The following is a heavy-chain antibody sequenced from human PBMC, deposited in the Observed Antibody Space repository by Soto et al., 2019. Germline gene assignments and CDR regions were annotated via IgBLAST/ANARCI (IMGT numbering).Heavy chain of an antibody. CDR1: GGSFSGYY. CDR3: ARGQTWLFRNNSYYYGMDV. V-gene: IGHV4-34*01. D-gene: IGHD3-22*01. CDR2: INHSGST. Sequence: SETLSLTCAVYGGSFSGYYWSWIRQPPGKGLEWIGEINHSGSTNYNPSLKSRVTISVDTSKNQFSLKLSSVTAADTAVYYCARGQTWLFRNNSYYYGMDVWGQGTTVTVSS. J-gene: IGHJ6*02.